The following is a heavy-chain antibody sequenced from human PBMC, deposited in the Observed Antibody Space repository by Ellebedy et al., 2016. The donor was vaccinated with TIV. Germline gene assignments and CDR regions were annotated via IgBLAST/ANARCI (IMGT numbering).Heavy chain of an antibody. Sequence: PGGSLRLSCAASAFSVSSKYMSLVRQAPGKGLEWVLVLYSGGTTNYAESVKGRFTISRDNSKNTLYLQMNSLRVEDTAVYYCARTITEGHWGQGTLVTVSS. CDR2: LYSGGTT. J-gene: IGHJ4*02. CDR1: AFSVSSKY. V-gene: IGHV3-66*01. CDR3: ARTITEGH. D-gene: IGHD3-3*01.